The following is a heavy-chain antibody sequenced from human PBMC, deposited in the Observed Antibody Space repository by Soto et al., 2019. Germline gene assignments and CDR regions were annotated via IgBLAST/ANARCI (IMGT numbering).Heavy chain of an antibody. J-gene: IGHJ6*02. D-gene: IGHD5-18*01. V-gene: IGHV5-51*01. CDR2: IYPGDSDT. CDR3: IRGYSYGTYGMDV. Sequence: PGESLKISCKGSGYSFTSYWIGWVRQMPGEGLGWMGIIYPGDSDTRYSPSFQGQVTISADKSISTAYLQWSSLKASDTAMYYCIRGYSYGTYGMDVWGQGTTVTVSS. CDR1: GYSFTSYW.